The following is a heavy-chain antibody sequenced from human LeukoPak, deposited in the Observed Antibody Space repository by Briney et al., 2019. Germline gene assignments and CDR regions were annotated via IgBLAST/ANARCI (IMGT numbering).Heavy chain of an antibody. J-gene: IGHJ6*03. V-gene: IGHV4-59*11. CDR2: ISNSGST. D-gene: IGHD2-15*01. CDR3: GRDALVGYYYVDV. CDR1: GGSISSHY. Sequence: SETLSLTCTVSGGSISSHYWTWIRQSPVKGLEWIGDISNSGSTSYNPSLKSRVTISIDTSKNQFSLKLSSVTAADTAVYYCGRDALVGYYYVDVWGKGTTVTVSS.